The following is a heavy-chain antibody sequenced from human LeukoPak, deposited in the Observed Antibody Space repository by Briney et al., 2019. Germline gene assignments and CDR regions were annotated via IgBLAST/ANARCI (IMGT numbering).Heavy chain of an antibody. J-gene: IGHJ4*01. D-gene: IGHD6-19*01. CDR3: ARDKWGNGWTGSIDN. V-gene: IGHV3-33*01. CDR2: IWYDRGDK. CDR1: GFTFSNYA. Sequence: GGSLRLSCAASGFTFSNYAMHWVRQAPGKGLEWVAVIWYDRGDKYYADAVKGRFTISRDDSKNTLYLQIKSLRAEDTAVYYCARDKWGNGWTGSIDNWGHGTLVTVSA.